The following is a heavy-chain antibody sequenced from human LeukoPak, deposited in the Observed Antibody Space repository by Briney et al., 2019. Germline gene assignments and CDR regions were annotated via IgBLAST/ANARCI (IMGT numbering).Heavy chain of an antibody. J-gene: IGHJ4*02. CDR2: ISISGSTI. D-gene: IGHD3-10*01. CDR1: GFTFSSYE. CDR3: ARGITVVRGNFDY. V-gene: IGHV3-48*03. Sequence: GGSLRLSCAASGFTFSSYEMNWVRQAPGKGLEWVSYISISGSTIYYADSVKGRFTISRDNAKNSLYLQMNSLRAEDTAVYYCARGITVVRGNFDYWGQGTLVTVSS.